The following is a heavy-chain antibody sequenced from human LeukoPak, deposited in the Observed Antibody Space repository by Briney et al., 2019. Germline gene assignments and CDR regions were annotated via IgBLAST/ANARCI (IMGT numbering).Heavy chain of an antibody. V-gene: IGHV1-2*02. D-gene: IGHD2-15*01. J-gene: IGHJ6*02. Sequence: ASVKVSCKASGYTFTGYYMHWVRQAPGQGLEWMGWINPNSGGTNYAQKFQGRVTMTRDTSISTAYMELSRLRSDDTAVYYCARDDIVVVVAANYYYYGMDVWGQGITVTVSS. CDR2: INPNSGGT. CDR3: ARDDIVVVVAANYYYYGMDV. CDR1: GYTFTGYY.